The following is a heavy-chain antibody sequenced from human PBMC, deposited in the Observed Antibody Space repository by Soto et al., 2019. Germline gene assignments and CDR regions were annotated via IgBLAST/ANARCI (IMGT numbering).Heavy chain of an antibody. CDR2: INAGNGNT. J-gene: IGHJ4*02. CDR1: GSTFTSCA. CDR3: ARDSYYDFWSAYLTLNNDFDY. V-gene: IGHV1-3*01. D-gene: IGHD3-3*01. Sequence: ASVKVSCKASGSTFTSCAMHWVRQAPVQGLEWMGWINAGNGNTKYSQKFQGRVTITRDTSASTAYMELSSLRSEDTAVYYCARDSYYDFWSAYLTLNNDFDYWGQGTLVTVSS.